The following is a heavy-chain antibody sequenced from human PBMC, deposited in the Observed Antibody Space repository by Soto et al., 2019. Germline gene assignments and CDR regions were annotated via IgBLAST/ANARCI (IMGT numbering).Heavy chain of an antibody. CDR1: GFTFSSYG. CDR3: AKDWSWNYENWFDP. J-gene: IGHJ5*02. V-gene: IGHV3-30*18. CDR2: ISYDGSNK. Sequence: GGSLRLSCAASGFTFSSYGMHWVRQAPGKGLEWVAVISYDGSNKYYADSVKGRFTISRDNSKNTLYLQMNSLRAEDTAVYYCAKDWSWNYENWFDPWGQGTLVTVPQ. D-gene: IGHD1-7*01.